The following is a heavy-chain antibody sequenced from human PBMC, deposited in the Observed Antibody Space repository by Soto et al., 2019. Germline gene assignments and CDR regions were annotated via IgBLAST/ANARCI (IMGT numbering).Heavy chain of an antibody. D-gene: IGHD3-16*02. CDR1: GGSISSYY. CDR3: ARGKRHPRYLWGSYRRDYFDY. CDR2: IYYSGST. V-gene: IGHV4-59*01. Sequence: SETLSLTCTVSGGSISSYYWSWIRQPPGKGLEWIGYIYYSGSTNYNPSLKSRVTISVDTSKNQFSLKLSSVTAADTAVYYCARGKRHPRYLWGSYRRDYFDYWGQGTLVTVSS. J-gene: IGHJ4*02.